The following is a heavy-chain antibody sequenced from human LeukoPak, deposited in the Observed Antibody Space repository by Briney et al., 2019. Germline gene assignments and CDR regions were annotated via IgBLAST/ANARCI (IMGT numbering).Heavy chain of an antibody. CDR2: IYPVDSDT. V-gene: IGHV5-51*01. J-gene: IGHJ3*02. CDR1: GSIFTSDW. Sequence: PGESLEISSECSGSIFTSDWIGGVRPLPGKGVERMGIIYPVDSDTRYSPSFQAQVTISADKSISTAYLQWSSLKASDTAMYYCARGEMTTTYNAFDIWGQGTMVTVSS. CDR3: ARGEMTTTYNAFDI. D-gene: IGHD5-24*01.